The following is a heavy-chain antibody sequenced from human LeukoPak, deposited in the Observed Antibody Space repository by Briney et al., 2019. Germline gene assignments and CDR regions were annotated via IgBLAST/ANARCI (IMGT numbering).Heavy chain of an antibody. CDR3: ARAVQFLEWGYYYYYMDV. J-gene: IGHJ6*03. CDR2: IIPISGAV. CDR1: GYIFTDYG. D-gene: IGHD3-3*01. V-gene: IGHV1-69*05. Sequence: SVKVSCKTSGYIFTDYGISWVRQAPGQGLEWMGGIIPISGAVNLAQKFQDRVTITTDESASTVYMELSSLRSEDTAVYYCARAVQFLEWGYYYYYMDVWGKGTTVTVSS.